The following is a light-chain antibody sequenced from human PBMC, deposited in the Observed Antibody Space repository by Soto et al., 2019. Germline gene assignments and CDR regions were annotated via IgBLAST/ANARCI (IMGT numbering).Light chain of an antibody. Sequence: EIVMTQSPATLSVSPGETATLSCRASQTVSSNLAWYHQKPGQAPRLLIYGASTRATGIPARFSGSGSGTEFTLTISSLQSEDFAVYYCQQHNVWPATFGQGTKV. CDR3: QQHNVWPAT. CDR1: QTVSSN. V-gene: IGKV3-15*01. CDR2: GAS. J-gene: IGKJ1*01.